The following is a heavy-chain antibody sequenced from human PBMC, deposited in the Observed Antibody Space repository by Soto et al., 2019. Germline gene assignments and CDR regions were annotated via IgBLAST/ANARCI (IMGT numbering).Heavy chain of an antibody. CDR2: IIPILGTP. V-gene: IGHV1-69*01. D-gene: IGHD6-13*01. CDR3: ASSYGTSWYGDY. J-gene: IGHJ4*02. Sequence: QVQLVQSGAEVKKPGSSVKVSCKASGDTFNNYAVTWVRQAPGQGLEWMGGIIPILGTPNYAQRFQGRVTITADESTSTVYMELSSLRSEDTAVYYCASSYGTSWYGDYWGPGTLVTGSS. CDR1: GDTFNNYA.